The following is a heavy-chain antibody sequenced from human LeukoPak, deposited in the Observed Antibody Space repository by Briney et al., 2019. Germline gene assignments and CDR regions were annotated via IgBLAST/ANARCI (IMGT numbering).Heavy chain of an antibody. D-gene: IGHD3-10*01. J-gene: IGHJ6*03. CDR3: TREELDPFGYMDV. Sequence: PGGSLRLSCAASGFTFSSYGMTWVRQAPGKGLEWVSYISSSSSTIYYADSVKGRFTISRDNAKNSLYLQLNSLRAEDTAVYYCTREELDPFGYMDVWGKGTTVTISS. CDR1: GFTFSSYG. V-gene: IGHV3-48*01. CDR2: ISSSSSTI.